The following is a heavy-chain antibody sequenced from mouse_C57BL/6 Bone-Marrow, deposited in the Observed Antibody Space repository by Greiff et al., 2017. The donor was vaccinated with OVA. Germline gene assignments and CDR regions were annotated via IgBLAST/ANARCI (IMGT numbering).Heavy chain of an antibody. Sequence: VQLQQPGAELVKPGASVKVSCKASGYTFTSYWMHWVKQRPGQGLEWIVRIHPSDRDTNYNQKFKGKATLTVDKSSSTAYMQLSSLTSEDSAVYYCATPGSSFWYFDVWGTGTTVTVSS. V-gene: IGHV1-74*01. CDR1: GYTFTSYW. CDR3: ATPGSSFWYFDV. CDR2: IHPSDRDT. J-gene: IGHJ1*03. D-gene: IGHD1-1*01.